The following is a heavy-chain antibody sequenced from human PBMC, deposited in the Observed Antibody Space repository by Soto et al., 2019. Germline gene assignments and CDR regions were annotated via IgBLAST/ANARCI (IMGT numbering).Heavy chain of an antibody. V-gene: IGHV4-34*01. D-gene: IGHD3-22*01. CDR3: ARRYSGGYAWRN. CDR1: GGSFSGYY. Sequence: PLEIMSLTYGVYGGSFSGYYWSWIRQPPGKWLEWIWEINHSGGTDYDPSLKSRVTISVDTSKKQFSLKLSSLTAADTAVYYCARRYSGGYAWRNWRQGTLVTVSS. CDR2: INHSGGT. J-gene: IGHJ4*02.